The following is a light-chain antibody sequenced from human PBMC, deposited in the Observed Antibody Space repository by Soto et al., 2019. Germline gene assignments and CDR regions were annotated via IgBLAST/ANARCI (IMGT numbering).Light chain of an antibody. CDR1: QSISTY. V-gene: IGKV1-39*01. J-gene: IGKJ1*01. CDR2: AAS. Sequence: DIQMTQSPSSLSASVGDRVTITCRASQSISTYLNWYQQKPGKAPKLLIYAASSLESGVPSRFTGSGFGTDFTLTISSLQPEDFATYFCHQTYITPWMFGQGTKVDIK. CDR3: HQTYITPWM.